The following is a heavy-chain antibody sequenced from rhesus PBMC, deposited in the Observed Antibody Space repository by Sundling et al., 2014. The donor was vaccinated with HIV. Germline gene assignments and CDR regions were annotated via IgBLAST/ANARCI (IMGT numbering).Heavy chain of an antibody. CDR3: VRGAKRYYYSGSYYFDY. V-gene: IGHV1-198*02. CDR2: IVPLVGVT. D-gene: IGHD3-16*01. Sequence: QVQLVQSGAEVKKPGASVKVSCKASGFTFGSYGISWVRQAPGQGLEWMGGIVPLVGVTNYAQKFQGRVTITADRSTSTAYMEVTSLRSEDTAVYYCVRGAKRYYYSGSYYFDYWGQGVLVTVSS. CDR1: GFTFGSYG. J-gene: IGHJ4*01.